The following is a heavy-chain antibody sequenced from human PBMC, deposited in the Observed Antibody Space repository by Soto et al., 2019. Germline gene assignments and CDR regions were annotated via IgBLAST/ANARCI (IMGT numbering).Heavy chain of an antibody. CDR1: GGSISSYY. V-gene: IGHV4-59*01. CDR2: ISDSGST. Sequence: SETLSLTCTVSGGSISSYYWSWIRQPPGKGLEWIGYISDSGSTNYNPSLRSRVTMSVDTSKNQFSLKMTSAAAADTAEYYCARLMRGIAATPFDCWGQGTLVTVSS. J-gene: IGHJ4*02. D-gene: IGHD2-15*01. CDR3: ARLMRGIAATPFDC.